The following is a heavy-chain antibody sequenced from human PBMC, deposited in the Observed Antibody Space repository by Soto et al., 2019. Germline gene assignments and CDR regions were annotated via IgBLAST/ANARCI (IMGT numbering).Heavy chain of an antibody. CDR1: GDTLTSHW. V-gene: IGHV1-46*04. CDR2: INPSGEST. D-gene: IGHD3-22*01. J-gene: IGHJ2*01. Sequence: QVQVVQSGAEVKKPGASVKVSCKASGDTLTSHWMHWGRQAPGQGLEWMGVINPSGESTSYAQKLQGRVTMTRDTSTNTVYMEVRSLRSEDTAVYYCARDNYYESSGSKGWYFDLWGRGTLVTVSS. CDR3: ARDNYYESSGSKGWYFDL.